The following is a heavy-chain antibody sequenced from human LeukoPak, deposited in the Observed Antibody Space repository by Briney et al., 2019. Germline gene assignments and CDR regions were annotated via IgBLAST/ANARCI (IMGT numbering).Heavy chain of an antibody. D-gene: IGHD6-19*01. CDR1: GGTFSSYA. J-gene: IGHJ5*02. CDR2: IIPIFGTA. V-gene: IGHV1-69*13. Sequence: SVKVSCKASGGTFSSYAISWVRQAPGQGLEWMGGIIPIFGTANYAQKFQGRVTITADESTSTAYMELSSLRSEDTAVYYCARVGAVAGTPSHPFDPWGQGTLVTVSS. CDR3: ARVGAVAGTPSHPFDP.